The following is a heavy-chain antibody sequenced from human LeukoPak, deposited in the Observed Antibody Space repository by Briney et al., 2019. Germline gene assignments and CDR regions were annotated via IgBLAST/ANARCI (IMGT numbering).Heavy chain of an antibody. V-gene: IGHV3-23*01. Sequence: GGSLRLSCAASGFTFISYAMNWVRQAPGKGLEWVSLVTGNGGTYYADSVKGRFILSRDNSKNTVYLQMSSLRAEDTATYYCAKDYCRDGNCPFPFLDSWGQGILVTVSS. CDR3: AKDYCRDGNCPFPFLDS. CDR1: GFTFISYA. CDR2: VTGNGGT. J-gene: IGHJ4*02. D-gene: IGHD2-15*01.